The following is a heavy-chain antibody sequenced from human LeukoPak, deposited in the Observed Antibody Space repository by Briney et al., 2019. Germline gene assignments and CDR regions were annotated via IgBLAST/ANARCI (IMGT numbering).Heavy chain of an antibody. CDR1: GFTFSSYA. J-gene: IGHJ4*02. V-gene: IGHV3-23*01. D-gene: IGHD3-16*01. CDR3: AKDRGSWGDVESDY. CDR2: ISGSGGST. Sequence: GGSLRLSCVASGFTFSSYAMSWVRQAPGKGLEWISAISGSGGSTYYADSVKGRFTISRDNSKNTLYLQMNSLRAEDTAVYYCAKDRGSWGDVESDYWGQGTLVTVSS.